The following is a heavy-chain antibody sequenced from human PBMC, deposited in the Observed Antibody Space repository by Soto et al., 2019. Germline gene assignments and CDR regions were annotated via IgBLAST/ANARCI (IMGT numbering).Heavy chain of an antibody. Sequence: SETLSLTCTVSGGSISNYYWSWIRQPPGKGLQWIGYIFSSGSTNYNPSLKSRVTISVNTSKNQFSLNLNSVTAADTAVYYCARQRRGFDYWGQGSLVTVSS. V-gene: IGHV4-59*08. J-gene: IGHJ4*02. CDR2: IFSSGST. CDR3: ARQRRGFDY. CDR1: GGSISNYY.